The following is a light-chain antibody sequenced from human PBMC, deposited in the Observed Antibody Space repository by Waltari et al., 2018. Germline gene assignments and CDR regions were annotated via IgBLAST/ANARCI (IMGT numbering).Light chain of an antibody. V-gene: IGLV1-47*01. CDR1: STNIGSNY. Sequence: QSVLTQPPSASGTPGQRVTIPCSGSSTNIGSNYVYWYQQLPGTAPKLLIYRNKQRPSGVPGRFSGSKSGTSAALAISGLRSEDEADYYCAAWDDSLSGPVVGGGTKLTVL. J-gene: IGLJ2*01. CDR3: AAWDDSLSGPV. CDR2: RNK.